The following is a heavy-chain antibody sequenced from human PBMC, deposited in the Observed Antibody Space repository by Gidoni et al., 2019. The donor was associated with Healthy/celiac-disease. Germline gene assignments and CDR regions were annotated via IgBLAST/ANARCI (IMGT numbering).Heavy chain of an antibody. V-gene: IGHV3-21*01. CDR2: ISSSSSYI. CDR3: ARDGVLHQYSSSGFDY. CDR1: GFTFSSYS. Sequence: EVQLVESGGGLVKPGGSLRLSCAASGFTFSSYSMNWVRQAPGKGLEWVSSISSSSSYIYYADSVKGRFTISRDNAKNSLYLQMNSLRAEDTAVYYCARDGVLHQYSSSGFDYWGQGTLVTVSS. D-gene: IGHD6-6*01. J-gene: IGHJ4*02.